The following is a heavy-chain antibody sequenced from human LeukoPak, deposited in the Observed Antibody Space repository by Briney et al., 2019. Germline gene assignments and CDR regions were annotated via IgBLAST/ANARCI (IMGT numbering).Heavy chain of an antibody. J-gene: IGHJ6*03. CDR1: GGTFSGYA. CDR3: ARDSDRWLWGLRYFDWLSHYYYYYMDV. V-gene: IGHV1-69*13. CDR2: IIPIFGTA. D-gene: IGHD3-9*01. Sequence: RASVKVSCKASGGTFSGYAISWVRQAPGQGLEWMGGIIPIFGTANYAQKFQGRVTITADESTSTAYMELSSLRSEDTAVYYCARDSDRWLWGLRYFDWLSHYYYYYMDVWGKGTTVTVSS.